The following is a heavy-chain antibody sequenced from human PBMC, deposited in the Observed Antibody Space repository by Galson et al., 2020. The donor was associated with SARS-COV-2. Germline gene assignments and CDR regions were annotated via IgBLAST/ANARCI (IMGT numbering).Heavy chain of an antibody. CDR1: GYTLTELS. D-gene: IGHD6-13*01. Sequence: ASVKVSCKVSGYTLTELSMHWVRQAPGKGLEWMGGFDPEDGETIYAQKFQGRVTMTEDTSTDTAYMELSSLRSEDTDVYYCAKGPVIAAAGSHLFDPWGQGTLVTVSS. V-gene: IGHV1-24*01. CDR2: FDPEDGET. CDR3: AKGPVIAAAGSHLFDP. J-gene: IGHJ5*02.